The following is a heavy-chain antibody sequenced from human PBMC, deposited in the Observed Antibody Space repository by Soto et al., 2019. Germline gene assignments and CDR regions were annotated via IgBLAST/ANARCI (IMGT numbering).Heavy chain of an antibody. J-gene: IGHJ4*02. V-gene: IGHV3-72*01. D-gene: IGHD5-12*01. CDR1: GFTFSDHY. Sequence: EVQLAESGGGLVQPGRSLRLSCAASGFTFSDHYMDWVRQAPGKGLEWVGRSRDKVHSHTTEYAASVKGRFTISRGDSENSLYLQMNSLKTEDTAVYYCARGVVSTGYFDYWGQGTLVTVSS. CDR3: ARGVVSTGYFDY. CDR2: SRDKVHSHTT.